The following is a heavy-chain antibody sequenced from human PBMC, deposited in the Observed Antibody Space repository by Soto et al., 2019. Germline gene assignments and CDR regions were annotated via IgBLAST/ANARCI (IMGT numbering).Heavy chain of an antibody. V-gene: IGHV3-23*01. D-gene: IGHD2-2*01. CDR2: ISGSGGST. CDR3: AKAGYCSSATCATRYYYMDV. CDR1: GFTFSSYA. J-gene: IGHJ6*03. Sequence: GGSLRLSCAASGFTFSSYAMGWVRQAPGKGLEWVSAISGSGGSTYYADSVKGRFAISRDNSKNTLYLQMNSLRAEDTAVYYCAKAGYCSSATCATRYYYMDVWGKGTTVTVSS.